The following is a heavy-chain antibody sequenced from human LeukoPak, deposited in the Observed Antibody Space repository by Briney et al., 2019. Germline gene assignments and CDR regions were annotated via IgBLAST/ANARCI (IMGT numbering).Heavy chain of an antibody. D-gene: IGHD6-13*01. J-gene: IGHJ4*02. Sequence: ASVEVSCKASGHTFTSYDINWVRQATGQGLEWMGWMNPDSGNTGYAQKFQGRVTMTRNPSISTAYMELSSLTSEDTAVYYCARRIAAAGVGIVYWGQGTLVTVSS. CDR3: ARRIAAAGVGIVY. V-gene: IGHV1-8*01. CDR2: MNPDSGNT. CDR1: GHTFTSYD.